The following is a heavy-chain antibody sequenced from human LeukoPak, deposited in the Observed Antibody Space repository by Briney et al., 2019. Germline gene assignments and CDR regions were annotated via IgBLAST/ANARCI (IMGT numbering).Heavy chain of an antibody. CDR2: ISAYNGNT. V-gene: IGHV1-18*01. CDR1: GYTFTSYG. CDR3: ARSDYGDYSFVFDY. D-gene: IGHD4-17*01. Sequence: ASVKVSCKASGYTFTSYGISWVRQAPGQGLEWMGWISAYNGNTNYAQKLQGRVTMTTDTSTSTAYMELRSLRSDDTAVYYCARSDYGDYSFVFDYWGQGTLVTVSS. J-gene: IGHJ4*02.